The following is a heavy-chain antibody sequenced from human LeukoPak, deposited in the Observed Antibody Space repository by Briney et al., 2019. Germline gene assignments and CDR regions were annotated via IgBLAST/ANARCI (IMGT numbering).Heavy chain of an antibody. D-gene: IGHD6-13*01. CDR3: ARDYSSSWYYFDY. CDR1: GFTFSSYA. V-gene: IGHV4-34*01. CDR2: INHSGST. Sequence: PGGSLRLSCAASGFTFSSYAMSWVRQPPGKGLEWIGEINHSGSTNYNPSLKSRVTISVDTSKNQFSLKLSSVTAADTAVYYCARDYSSSWYYFDYWGQGTLVTVSS. J-gene: IGHJ4*02.